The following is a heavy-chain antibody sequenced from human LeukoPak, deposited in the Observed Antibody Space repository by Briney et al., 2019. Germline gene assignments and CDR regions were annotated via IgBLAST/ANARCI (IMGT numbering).Heavy chain of an antibody. CDR1: GDSVSTSNFY. CDR2: VFFNGRA. V-gene: IGHV4-39*07. CDR3: ARDNDYSDSYFDF. D-gene: IGHD4-11*01. J-gene: IGHJ4*02. Sequence: SETLSLTCTVSGDSVSTSNFYWGWIRQPPGKGLEWIGSVFFNGRASYNPSLKSRVSMSIDTSKNQFSLMLTSVTAADTAVYYCARDNDYSDSYFDFWGQGTLVTVSS.